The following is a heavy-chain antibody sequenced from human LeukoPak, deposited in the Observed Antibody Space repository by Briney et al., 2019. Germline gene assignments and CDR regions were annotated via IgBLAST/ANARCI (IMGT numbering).Heavy chain of an antibody. D-gene: IGHD4-11*01. CDR1: GYTFTSYY. CDR3: ARVNHSPLGDYSNLNRGYYYMDV. CDR2: INPSGGST. Sequence: ASVKVSCKASGYTFTSYYMHWVRQAPGQGLEWMGIINPSGGSTSYAQKIQGRVTMTRDTSTSTVYMELSSLRSEDTAVYYCARVNHSPLGDYSNLNRGYYYMDVWGKGTTVTVSS. V-gene: IGHV1-46*01. J-gene: IGHJ6*03.